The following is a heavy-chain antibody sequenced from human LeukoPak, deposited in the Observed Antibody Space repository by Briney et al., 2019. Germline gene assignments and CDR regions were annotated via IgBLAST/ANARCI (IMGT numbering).Heavy chain of an antibody. V-gene: IGHV4-30-2*01. Sequence: SETLSLTCAVSGGSISSGTYSWSWIWLPPGKALEWIGCNYHSGSTYYNPSLRSRVTMSVDRSNNQFSLQLTSVTAADTAVYYCARADSSCYHFDFWGQGTLVTVSS. CDR2: NYHSGST. D-gene: IGHD3-22*01. CDR3: ARADSSCYHFDF. CDR1: GGSISSGTYS. J-gene: IGHJ4*02.